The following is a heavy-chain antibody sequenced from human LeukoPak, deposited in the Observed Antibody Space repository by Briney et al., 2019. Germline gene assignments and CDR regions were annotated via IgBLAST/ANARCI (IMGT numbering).Heavy chain of an antibody. CDR3: AKVGYYSESGGYYFDY. Sequence: PGGSLRLSCAASGFTFRTYAMSWVRQAPGKGLECVSALSDSGGRTFYADSVKGRFTISRDNSKDTVYMEMNSLRAEDTAVYYCAKVGYYSESGGYYFDYWGQGTLVTVSS. CDR1: GFTFRTYA. J-gene: IGHJ4*02. V-gene: IGHV3-23*01. D-gene: IGHD3-22*01. CDR2: LSDSGGRT.